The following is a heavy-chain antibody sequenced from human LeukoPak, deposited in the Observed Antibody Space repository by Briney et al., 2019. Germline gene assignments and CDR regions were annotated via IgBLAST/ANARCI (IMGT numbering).Heavy chain of an antibody. J-gene: IGHJ5*02. CDR1: GGSISNYY. D-gene: IGHD5-24*01. CDR2: IYYSGST. Sequence: PSETLSLTCTVSGGSISNYYWSWIRQPPGKGLEWIGYIYYSGSTNYNPSLKSRVTISVDTSKNQFSLKMSSVTAADTAVYFCARLPEGGYATSLGWLDPWGQGTRVTVSS. CDR3: ARLPEGGYATSLGWLDP. V-gene: IGHV4-59*01.